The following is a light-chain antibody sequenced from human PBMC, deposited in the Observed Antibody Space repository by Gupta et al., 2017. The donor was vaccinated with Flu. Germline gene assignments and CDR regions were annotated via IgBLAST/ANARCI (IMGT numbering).Light chain of an antibody. CDR1: QSISFW. CDR3: QQYDNNFPFT. Sequence: DIQMTQSPSTLSASVGDRVTITCRASQSISFWLAWYQQKPGKAPKLLIYKASSLETGVPSRFSGSGYGTEFTLTISGRQPDDFATYFCQQYDNNFPFTFGQGTRLEIK. V-gene: IGKV1-5*03. CDR2: KAS. J-gene: IGKJ2*01.